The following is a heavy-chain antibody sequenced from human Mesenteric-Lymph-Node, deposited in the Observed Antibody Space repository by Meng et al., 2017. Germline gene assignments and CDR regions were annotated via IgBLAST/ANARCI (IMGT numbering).Heavy chain of an antibody. CDR3: ASGNDILTGYPGDRYYFDY. J-gene: IGHJ4*02. CDR1: GDSVSSNSAA. V-gene: IGHV6-1*01. CDR2: TYYRSKWYN. Sequence: SQTLSLTCAISGDSVSSNSAAWNWIRQSPSRGLEWLGRTYYRSKWYNDYAVSVKSRITINPDTSKNQFSLQLNSVTPEDTAVYYCASGNDILTGYPGDRYYFDYWGQGTLVTVSS. D-gene: IGHD3-9*01.